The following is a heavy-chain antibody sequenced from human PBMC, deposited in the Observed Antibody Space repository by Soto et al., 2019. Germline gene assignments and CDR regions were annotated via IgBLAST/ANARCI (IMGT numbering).Heavy chain of an antibody. V-gene: IGHV4-31*03. D-gene: IGHD3-3*01. J-gene: IGHJ4*02. CDR2: IYYSGST. CDR1: GGSISSGGYY. Sequence: PSETLSLTCPVSGGSISSGGYYWSWIRQHPGKGLEWIGYIYYSGSTYYNPSLKSRVTISVDTSKNQFSLKLSSVTAADTAVYYCARTLVLPWSGYLDYWGPGALVTVSS. CDR3: ARTLVLPWSGYLDY.